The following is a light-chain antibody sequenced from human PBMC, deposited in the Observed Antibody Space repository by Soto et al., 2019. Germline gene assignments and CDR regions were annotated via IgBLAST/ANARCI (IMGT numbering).Light chain of an antibody. CDR1: QSVSSN. V-gene: IGKV3-15*01. CDR3: QQYNNWPPWT. J-gene: IGKJ1*01. Sequence: EIVMTQSPATLSVSPGERATLSCRASQSVSSNLAWYQQKPGQAPRLLIYGASTRATGIPARFSGSGSGTEFTLTISSLQYEAFAVYYCQQYNNWPPWTLGQGTKV. CDR2: GAS.